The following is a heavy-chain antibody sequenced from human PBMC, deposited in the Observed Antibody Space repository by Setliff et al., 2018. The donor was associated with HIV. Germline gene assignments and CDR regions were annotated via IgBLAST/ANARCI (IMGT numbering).Heavy chain of an antibody. Sequence: SVKVSCKASGNTFSSYGITWVRQAPGQGLEWMGGTTPLLGTTNYAQKFQGRVTITTDEPTNTVYMELRSLTSDDTAAYYCARGYCGGGICYSPNWLDPWGQGTLVTAPQ. D-gene: IGHD2-15*01. CDR2: TTPLLGTT. J-gene: IGHJ5*02. V-gene: IGHV1-69*05. CDR3: ARGYCGGGICYSPNWLDP. CDR1: GNTFSSYG.